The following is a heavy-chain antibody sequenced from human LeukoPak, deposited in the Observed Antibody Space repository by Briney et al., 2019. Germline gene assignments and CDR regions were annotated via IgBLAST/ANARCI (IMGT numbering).Heavy chain of an antibody. CDR2: IYTSGST. J-gene: IGHJ3*02. CDR1: GGSISSYY. D-gene: IGHD2-2*01. V-gene: IGHV4-4*07. Sequence: SETLSLTCTVSGGSISSYYWSWIRQPAGKGLEWIGRIYTSGSTNYNPSLKSRVTMSVDTSKNQFSLKLSSVTAADTAVYYCARDAPLYIVVVPAAKASFDAFDIWGQGTMVTVSS. CDR3: ARDAPLYIVVVPAAKASFDAFDI.